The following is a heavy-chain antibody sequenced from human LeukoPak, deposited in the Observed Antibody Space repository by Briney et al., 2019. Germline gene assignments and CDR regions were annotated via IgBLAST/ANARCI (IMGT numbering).Heavy chain of an antibody. D-gene: IGHD2-15*01. V-gene: IGHV1-69*01. Sequence: SVNVSCKASGGTFSSYAISWMRQPPGQGLEWMGGIIPIFGTANYAQRFQGRVTITADESTSTDYMELSSLRSEDTAVYDCARGIVVVVAATSGGDYYYYGMDVWGQGTTVTVSS. J-gene: IGHJ6*02. CDR3: ARGIVVVVAATSGGDYYYYGMDV. CDR2: IIPIFGTA. CDR1: GGTFSSYA.